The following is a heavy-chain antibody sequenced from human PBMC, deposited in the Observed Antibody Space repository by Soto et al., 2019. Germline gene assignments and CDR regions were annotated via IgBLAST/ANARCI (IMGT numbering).Heavy chain of an antibody. V-gene: IGHV3-7*01. CDR2: IKQDGTET. CDR1: RFTFSNYW. Sequence: GGSLRLSCAGSRFTFSNYWMGWVRQAPGKRLEWVANIKQDGTETSYADSVKGRFTVSRDNAKNSLYLQMNSLGVDDTAVYYCARENYFDQWGQGTLVTVSS. J-gene: IGHJ4*02. CDR3: ARENYFDQ.